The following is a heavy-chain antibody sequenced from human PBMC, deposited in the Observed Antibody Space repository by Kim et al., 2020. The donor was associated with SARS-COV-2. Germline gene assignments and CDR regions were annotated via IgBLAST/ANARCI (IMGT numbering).Heavy chain of an antibody. Sequence: TYHADSVKGPFTISSERSKDSLYLQMSGLSAEDTAVYYCARWVQRGHFDYWGQGTLVAVS. CDR2: T. V-gene: IGHV3-23*01. J-gene: IGHJ4*02. D-gene: IGHD6-25*01. CDR3: ARWVQRGHFDY.